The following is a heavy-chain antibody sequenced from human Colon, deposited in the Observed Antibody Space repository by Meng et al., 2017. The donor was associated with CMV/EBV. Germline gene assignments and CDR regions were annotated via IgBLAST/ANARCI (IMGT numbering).Heavy chain of an antibody. CDR3: ARVEGSVTSPLDY. J-gene: IGHJ4*02. CDR2: ISSRKSHI. V-gene: IGHV3-21*01. CDR1: GFTSASHT. Sequence: GGSLRPSCAASGFTSASHTMTWVRQVPGKGLEWVSCISSRKSHIYYADSVKGRFTTTRDDAHNPLSLQMNSLRAEDPAVYYCARVEGSVTSPLDYWGQGTLVTVSS. D-gene: IGHD4-17*01.